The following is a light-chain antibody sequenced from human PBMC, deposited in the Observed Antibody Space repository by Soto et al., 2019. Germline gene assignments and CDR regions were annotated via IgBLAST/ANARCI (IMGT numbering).Light chain of an antibody. CDR3: QQFDRYSWT. J-gene: IGKJ1*01. CDR2: DVS. CDR1: QSFSNW. V-gene: IGKV1-5*01. Sequence: EIQMTQSPSTLSASLGERVTITCRASQSFSNWLAWYQQKPGKAPRLLIYDVSSLESGVPSRFSGSASGTEFILTISSLQPDDFATYYCQQFDRYSWTFGQGTTVEMK.